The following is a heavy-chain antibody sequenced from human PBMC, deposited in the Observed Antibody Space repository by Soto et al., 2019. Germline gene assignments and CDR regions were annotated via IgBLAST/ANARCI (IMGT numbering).Heavy chain of an antibody. J-gene: IGHJ4*02. D-gene: IGHD3-22*01. CDR3: ASGAYYYDSSAYEGYYFDY. CDR1: GGSFSGYY. CDR2: INHSGST. Sequence: QVQLQQWGAGLLKPSETLSLTCAVYGGSFSGYYWSWIRQPPGKGLEWIGEINHSGSTNYNPSLKSRVTISVDTSQNQFSLKLSSVTAADTAVYYCASGAYYYDSSAYEGYYFDYWGQGTLVTVSS. V-gene: IGHV4-34*01.